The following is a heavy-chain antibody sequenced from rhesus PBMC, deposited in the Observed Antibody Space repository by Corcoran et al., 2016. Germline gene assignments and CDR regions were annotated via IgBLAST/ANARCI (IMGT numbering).Heavy chain of an antibody. CDR2: IYGSGSST. J-gene: IGHJ4*01. CDR1: GGSISSSY. CDR3: ASDPLGGGDY. V-gene: IGHV4-169*02. D-gene: IGHD3-34*01. Sequence: QLQLQESGPGLVKPSETLSVTCAVSGGSISSSYWSWIRQAPGKGLEWIGYIYGSGSSTNYNPSLKSRVTLSVDTSKNQRSLKLSSVTAADTAVYYCASDPLGGGDYWGQGVLVTVSS.